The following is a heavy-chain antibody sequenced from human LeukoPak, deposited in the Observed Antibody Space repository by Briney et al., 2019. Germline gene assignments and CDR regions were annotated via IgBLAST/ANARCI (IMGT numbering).Heavy chain of an antibody. CDR1: GFAFDEHG. CDR2: INWSGGST. D-gene: IGHD2-2*01. CDR3: ARAPITSPFYFDY. V-gene: IGHV3-20*04. Sequence: GGSLRLSCTVSGFAFDEHGMSWVRQVPGKGLEWVSGINWSGGSTGYADPLRGRFTISRDNAKNSLYLQMDSLRAEDTALYYCARAPITSPFYFDYWGQGTLVTVSS. J-gene: IGHJ4*02.